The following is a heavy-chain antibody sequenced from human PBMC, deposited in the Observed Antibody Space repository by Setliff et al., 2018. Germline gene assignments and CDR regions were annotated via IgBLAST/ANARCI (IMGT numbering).Heavy chain of an antibody. CDR2: INGDGRST. Sequence: PGGSLRLSCAASGFTFTSYWMHWVRQAPGKGLVWVSRINGDGRSTNYADSVKGRFTISRDNAKNTLYLQMNSLRAEDTAVYFCAREWQVGSGWVDTVDIWGQGTMVTVSS. CDR3: AREWQVGSGWVDTVDI. J-gene: IGHJ3*02. D-gene: IGHD1-26*01. CDR1: GFTFTSYW. V-gene: IGHV3-74*01.